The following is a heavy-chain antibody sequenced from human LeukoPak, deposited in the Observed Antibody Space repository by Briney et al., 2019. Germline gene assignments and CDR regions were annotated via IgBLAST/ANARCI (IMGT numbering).Heavy chain of an antibody. CDR3: AKLRPMATARGYFDY. CDR1: GFTFSDYY. J-gene: IGHJ4*02. D-gene: IGHD5-24*01. V-gene: IGHV3-23*01. CDR2: ISGSSGST. Sequence: GGSLRLSCAASGFTFSDYYMSWVRQAPGKGMEWVSAISGSSGSTYYADSVKGRFTISRDNSKNTLYLQMNSLRAEDTAVYYCAKLRPMATARGYFDYWGQGTLVTVSS.